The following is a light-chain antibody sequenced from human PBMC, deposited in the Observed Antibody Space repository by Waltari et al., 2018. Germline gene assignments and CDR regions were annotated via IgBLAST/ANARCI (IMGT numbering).Light chain of an antibody. CDR3: QHYYSIPLT. CDR1: QGISNS. V-gene: IGKV1-NL1*01. Sequence: DIQMTQSPSSLSASTGDRVTITCRASQGISNSLAWYQQKPGNAPTLLLSDSSRLETGVPSRFTGSRSGTDYTLTISSLQPEDFASYYCQHYYSIPLTFGGGTKVEIK. J-gene: IGKJ4*01. CDR2: DSS.